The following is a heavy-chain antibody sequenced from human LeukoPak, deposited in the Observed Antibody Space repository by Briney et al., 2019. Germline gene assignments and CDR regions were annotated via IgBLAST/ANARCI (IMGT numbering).Heavy chain of an antibody. D-gene: IGHD2-2*01. J-gene: IGHJ3*02. CDR3: TTYCSSTSCYAFDI. Sequence: GGSLRLSCTASGFTFGDYAMSWVRQAPGKGLESISFIRSKAYGGTTEYAASVKDRFTISRDDSKSITYLQMNSLKTEDTAVYYCTTYCSSTSCYAFDIWGQGTMVTVSS. CDR2: IRSKAYGGTT. CDR1: GFTFGDYA. V-gene: IGHV3-49*04.